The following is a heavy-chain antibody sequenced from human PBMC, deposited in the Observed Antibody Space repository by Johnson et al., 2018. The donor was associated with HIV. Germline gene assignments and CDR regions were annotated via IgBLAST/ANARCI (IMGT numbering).Heavy chain of an antibody. V-gene: IGHV3-30*02. J-gene: IGHJ3*02. CDR3: ARGGSSRNPAFDI. CDR1: GFTFSDYY. D-gene: IGHD1-26*01. CDR2: MRYDGSNN. Sequence: QVQLVESGGGLVKPGGSLRLSCAASGFTFSDYYMSWIRQAPGKGLEWVPFMRYDGSNNCFVDSVKGRFTISRDNSKKTLYLQMNSLRAEDTAVYYCARGGSSRNPAFDIWGQGTMVTVSS.